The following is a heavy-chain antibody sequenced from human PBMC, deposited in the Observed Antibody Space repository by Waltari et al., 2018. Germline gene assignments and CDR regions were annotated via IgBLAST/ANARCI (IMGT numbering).Heavy chain of an antibody. CDR1: GGSISSYY. CDR2: IYYSGST. J-gene: IGHJ4*02. CDR3: ASNSIAASFDY. V-gene: IGHV4-59*08. Sequence: LSLTCTVSGGSISSYYWSWIRQPPGKGLEWIGYIYYSGSTNYNPSLKSRVTISVDTSKNQFSLKLSSVTAADTAVYYCASNSIAASFDYWGQGTLVTVSS. D-gene: IGHD6-13*01.